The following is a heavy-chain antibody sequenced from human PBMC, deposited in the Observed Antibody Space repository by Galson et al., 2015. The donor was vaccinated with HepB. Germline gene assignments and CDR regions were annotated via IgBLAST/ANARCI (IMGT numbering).Heavy chain of an antibody. Sequence: SLRLSCAASGFTFGDYAMSWVRQAPGKGLEWVGFIRSKAYGGTTEYAASVKGRFTISRDDSKNTLYLQMNSLRAEDTAVYYCAREGRCSSTSCYLKYWGQGTLVTVSS. CDR2: IRSKAYGGTT. CDR3: AREGRCSSTSCYLKY. J-gene: IGHJ4*02. CDR1: GFTFGDYA. D-gene: IGHD2-2*01. V-gene: IGHV3-49*04.